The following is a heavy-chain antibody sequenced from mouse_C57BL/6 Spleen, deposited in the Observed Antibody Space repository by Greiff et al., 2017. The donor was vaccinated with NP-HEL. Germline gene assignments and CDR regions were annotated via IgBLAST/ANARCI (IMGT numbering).Heavy chain of an antibody. CDR1: GYSITSGYY. D-gene: IGHD2-4*01. CDR3: ARLDYDGDYAMDY. Sequence: EVKLQESGPGLVKPSQSLSLTCSVTGYSITSGYYWNWIRQFPGNKLEWMGYISYDGSNNYNPSLKNRISITRDTSKNQFFLKLNSVTTEDTATYYCARLDYDGDYAMDYWGQGTSVTVSS. V-gene: IGHV3-6*01. CDR2: ISYDGSN. J-gene: IGHJ4*01.